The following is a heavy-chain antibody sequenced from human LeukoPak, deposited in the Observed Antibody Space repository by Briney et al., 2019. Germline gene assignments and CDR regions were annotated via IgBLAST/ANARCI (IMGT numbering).Heavy chain of an antibody. D-gene: IGHD5-18*01. Sequence: SETLSLTCTVSGGSISSYYWSWIRQPPVKGLEWIGYIYYSGSTNYNPSLKSRVTISVDKSKNQFSLKLSSVTAADTAVYYCARDVTSTGNFDYWGQGTLVTVSS. CDR2: IYYSGST. CDR1: GGSISSYY. J-gene: IGHJ4*02. CDR3: ARDVTSTGNFDY. V-gene: IGHV4-59*01.